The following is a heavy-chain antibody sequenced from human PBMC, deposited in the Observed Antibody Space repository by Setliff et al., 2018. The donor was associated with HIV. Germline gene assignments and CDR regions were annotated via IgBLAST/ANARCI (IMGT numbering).Heavy chain of an antibody. V-gene: IGHV3-7*05. J-gene: IGHJ3*01. Sequence: GGSLRLSCSASGFTFSSYWMTWVRQPPGKGLEWVANIKQDGNEEDYLDSVKGRFTISRDNAKNSLYLQMNTLRAEDSAVYYCVKSQSQWLRSDVFDLWGQGTMVTVSS. CDR3: VKSQSQWLRSDVFDL. CDR1: GFTFSSYW. D-gene: IGHD5-12*01. CDR2: IKQDGNEE.